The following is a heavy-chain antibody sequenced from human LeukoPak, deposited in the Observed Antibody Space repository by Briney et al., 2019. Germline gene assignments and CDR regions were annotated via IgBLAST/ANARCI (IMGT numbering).Heavy chain of an antibody. Sequence: SGGSLRLSCAASGFTFSSYWMSWVRQAPGKGLEWVANINLAGSEKYYVDSVKGRFTISRDNAKNSLYLQMNSLRAEDTAVYYCARDRPHGYGGHDYWGRGTLVTVSS. J-gene: IGHJ4*02. V-gene: IGHV3-7*04. D-gene: IGHD4-23*01. CDR3: ARDRPHGYGGHDY. CDR1: GFTFSSYW. CDR2: INLAGSEK.